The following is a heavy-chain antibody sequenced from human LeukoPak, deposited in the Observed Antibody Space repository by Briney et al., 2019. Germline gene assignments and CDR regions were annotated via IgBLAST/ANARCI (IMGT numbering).Heavy chain of an antibody. Sequence: GGSQRLSCAASGFTFSSYWMSWVRQAPGKGLEWVANITQDGSEKYYVDSVKGRFTISRDNAKNSLYLQMNSLRAEDTAVYYCAREGDILTGYEFDYWGQGTLVTVSS. J-gene: IGHJ4*02. V-gene: IGHV3-7*01. D-gene: IGHD3-9*01. CDR2: ITQDGSEK. CDR3: AREGDILTGYEFDY. CDR1: GFTFSSYW.